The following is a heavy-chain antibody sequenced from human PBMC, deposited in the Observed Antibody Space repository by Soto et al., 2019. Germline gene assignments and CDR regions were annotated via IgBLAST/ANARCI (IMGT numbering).Heavy chain of an antibody. CDR3: VRESAPSGPNYFDT. Sequence: SETLSLTCSVSGGSITRGASSWSWVRQPPGKGLEWIAYISHSGSTYYNPSLKGRVTISVDRSKNQFSLKLTSVTAADPAVSYCVRESAPSGPNYFDTWGPGTLVTVS. CDR2: ISHSGST. CDR1: GGSITRGASS. D-gene: IGHD6-13*01. V-gene: IGHV4-30-2*01. J-gene: IGHJ5*02.